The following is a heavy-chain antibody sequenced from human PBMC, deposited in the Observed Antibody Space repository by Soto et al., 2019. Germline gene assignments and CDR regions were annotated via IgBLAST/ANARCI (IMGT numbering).Heavy chain of an antibody. CDR2: VGGSGSDT. CDR1: AINFRSYA. CDR3: AKRQSFDFWSGYLPFFDY. Sequence: GSLRLSCSASAINFRSYAMSWVRQAPGKGLEWVSAVGGSGSDTYYADSVKGRFTISRDDSKNTLYLHMSSLRVEDTAIYYCAKRQSFDFWSGYLPFFDYWGQGTPVTVSS. D-gene: IGHD3-3*01. V-gene: IGHV3-23*01. J-gene: IGHJ4*02.